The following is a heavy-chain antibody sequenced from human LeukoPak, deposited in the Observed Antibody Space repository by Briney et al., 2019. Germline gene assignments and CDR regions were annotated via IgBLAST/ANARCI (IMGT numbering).Heavy chain of an antibody. D-gene: IGHD2-15*01. J-gene: IGHJ4*02. V-gene: IGHV4-59*11. Sequence: PSETLSLTCTVSGGSISSHYWSWIRQPPGKGLEWIGYIYYSGSTNYNPSLKSRVTISVDTSKNQFSLKLSSVTAADTAVYYCARGGGGVAAPFDYWGQGTLVTVSS. CDR1: GGSISSHY. CDR3: ARGGGGVAAPFDY. CDR2: IYYSGST.